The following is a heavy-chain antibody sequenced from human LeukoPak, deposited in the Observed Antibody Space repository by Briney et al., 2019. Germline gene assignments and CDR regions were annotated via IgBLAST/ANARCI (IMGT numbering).Heavy chain of an antibody. Sequence: ASVKVSCKASGYTFTGYYMHWVRQAPGQGLEWMGRIIPILGIANYAQKFQGRVTITADKSTSTAYMELSSLRSEDTAVYYCARDRGSGSYYKEPDYGMDVWGQGTTVTVSS. CDR3: ARDRGSGSYYKEPDYGMDV. CDR2: IIPILGIA. D-gene: IGHD3-10*01. V-gene: IGHV1-69*04. CDR1: GYTFTGYY. J-gene: IGHJ6*02.